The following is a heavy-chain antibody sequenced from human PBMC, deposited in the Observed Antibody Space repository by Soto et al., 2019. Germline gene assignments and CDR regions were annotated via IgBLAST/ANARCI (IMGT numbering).Heavy chain of an antibody. J-gene: IGHJ4*02. CDR2: ITSNASSYAT. Sequence: EVQLVESGGGLVQPGGSLKLSCAASGFSFRDSPIHWVRLASGNGLCLVGGITSNASSYATPYVASVKGRFTLSRDESKSTAYLQTNSLTTEDTAVYYCTIGYWSSCSCFQFDYWGQGTLVTVSS. D-gene: IGHD2-2*01. CDR1: GFSFRDSP. V-gene: IGHV3-73*01. CDR3: TIGYWSSCSCFQFDY.